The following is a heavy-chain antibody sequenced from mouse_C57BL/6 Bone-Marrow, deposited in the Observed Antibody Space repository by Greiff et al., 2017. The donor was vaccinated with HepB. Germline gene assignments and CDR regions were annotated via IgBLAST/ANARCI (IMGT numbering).Heavy chain of an antibody. CDR3: ARDPDY. Sequence: EVKLMESGGGLVKPGGSLKLSCAASGFTFSSYAMSWVRQTLEKRLEWVATISDGGSYTYYPDNVKGRFTISRDNAKNNLYLQMSHLKSEDTAMYYCARDPDYWGQGTTLTVSS. V-gene: IGHV5-4*03. CDR2: ISDGGSYT. J-gene: IGHJ2*01. CDR1: GFTFSSYA.